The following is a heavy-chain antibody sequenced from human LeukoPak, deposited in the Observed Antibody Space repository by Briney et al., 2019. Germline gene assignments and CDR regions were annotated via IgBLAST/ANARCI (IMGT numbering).Heavy chain of an antibody. Sequence: SLKVSCKASGGTFSSYAMSWVRQAPGQGLEWMARIIPIFGIANYAQKLKGRVTITADKSTSTAYMELSSLRSEDTAVYYCARDDGAAAGPSDYWGQGTLVTVSS. J-gene: IGHJ4*02. CDR3: ARDDGAAAGPSDY. D-gene: IGHD6-13*01. V-gene: IGHV1-69*17. CDR2: IIPIFGIA. CDR1: GGTFSSYA.